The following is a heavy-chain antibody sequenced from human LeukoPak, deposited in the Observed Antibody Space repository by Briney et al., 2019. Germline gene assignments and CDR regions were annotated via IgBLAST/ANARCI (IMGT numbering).Heavy chain of an antibody. Sequence: GGSLRLSCAASGFTFSSYGMHWVRQAPGKGLEWVAVIWYDGSNKYYADSVKGRFTISRDNSKNTQYLQMNSLRAEDTAVYYCARDGRIAVAGIDPPFDYWGQGTLVTVSS. CDR2: IWYDGSNK. CDR1: GFTFSSYG. V-gene: IGHV3-33*01. J-gene: IGHJ4*02. CDR3: ARDGRIAVAGIDPPFDY. D-gene: IGHD6-19*01.